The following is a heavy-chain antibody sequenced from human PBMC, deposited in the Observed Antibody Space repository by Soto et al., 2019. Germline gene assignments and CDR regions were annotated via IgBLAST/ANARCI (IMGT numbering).Heavy chain of an antibody. Sequence: SVKVSCKASGGTFSSYTISWVRQAPGQGLEWMGRIIPILGIANYAQKFQGRVTITADKSTSTAYMELSSLRSEDTAVYYCAMDRVLCDGGSCYGDPRDVWGKGTTVTVSS. CDR3: AMDRVLCDGGSCYGDPRDV. V-gene: IGHV1-69*02. CDR1: GGTFSSYT. J-gene: IGHJ6*03. CDR2: IIPILGIA. D-gene: IGHD2-15*01.